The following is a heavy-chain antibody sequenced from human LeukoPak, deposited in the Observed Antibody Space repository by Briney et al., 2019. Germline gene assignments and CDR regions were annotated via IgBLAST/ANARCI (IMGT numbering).Heavy chain of an antibody. J-gene: IGHJ2*01. CDR1: GDSISSYY. D-gene: IGHD2-8*01. CDR3: ATVGGYCTNGVCWNWYFDL. Sequence: SETLSLTCTVSGDSISSYYWSWIRQPPGKGLEWIGYIYYSGSTNYNPSLKSRVTISVDTSKNQFSLKLSSVTAADTAVYYCATVGGYCTNGVCWNWYFDLWGRGTLVTVSS. CDR2: IYYSGST. V-gene: IGHV4-59*01.